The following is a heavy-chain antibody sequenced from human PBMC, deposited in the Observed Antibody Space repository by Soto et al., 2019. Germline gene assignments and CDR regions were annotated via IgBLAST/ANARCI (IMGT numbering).Heavy chain of an antibody. CDR2: IYYSGST. D-gene: IGHD3-22*01. Sequence: LSLTCTVSGGSISSGGYYWSWIRQHPGKGLEWIGYIYYSGSTYYNPSLKSRVTISVDTSKNQFSLKLSSVTAADTAVYYCARDSWNYYDSSGYSRAHYYYYGMDVWGQGTTVTVSS. CDR3: ARDSWNYYDSSGYSRAHYYYYGMDV. J-gene: IGHJ6*02. V-gene: IGHV4-31*03. CDR1: GGSISSGGYY.